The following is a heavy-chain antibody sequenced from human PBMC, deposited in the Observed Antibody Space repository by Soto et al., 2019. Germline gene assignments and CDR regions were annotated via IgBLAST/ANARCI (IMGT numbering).Heavy chain of an antibody. CDR1: GYTFTSYY. D-gene: IGHD6-19*01. J-gene: IGHJ4*02. CDR3: ARDQGGNAVAGPHFDY. V-gene: IGHV1-46*03. Sequence: ASVKVSCKASGYTFTSYYMHWVRQAPGQGLEWMGIINPSGGSTSYAQKFQGRVTMTRDTSTGTVYMELSSLRSEDTAVYYCARDQGGNAVAGPHFDYWGQGTLVTVSS. CDR2: INPSGGST.